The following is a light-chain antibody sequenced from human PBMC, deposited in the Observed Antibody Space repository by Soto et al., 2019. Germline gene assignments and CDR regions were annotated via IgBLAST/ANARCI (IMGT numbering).Light chain of an antibody. V-gene: IGKV3-20*01. Sequence: EVVLTQSPGTLSLSPGERATLSCRASQSVSNSYLAWYQQKPGQSPRLLINGASSWATGIPDRFSGSGSGTDFTLTISRLEPEDFAVYYCQQYGSFPWTFGQGAKVAFK. CDR3: QQYGSFPWT. CDR1: QSVSNSY. J-gene: IGKJ1*01. CDR2: GAS.